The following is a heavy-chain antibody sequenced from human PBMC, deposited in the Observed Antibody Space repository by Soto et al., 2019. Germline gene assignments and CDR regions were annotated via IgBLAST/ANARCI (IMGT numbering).Heavy chain of an antibody. V-gene: IGHV2-5*01. D-gene: IGHD3-3*01. J-gene: IGHJ4*02. CDR1: DFSLTTSGVT. CDR2: IYWNDEK. CDR3: AHSYDLWTGYYPGFDY. Sequence: GPTLVSPTQTLTLTCSFSDFSLTTSGVTVGWIRQPPGKALKWLALIYWNDEKRYSPSLKSRLTITKDTSKNQVVLTMTNMDPVDTATYYCAHSYDLWTGYYPGFDYWGQGILVTVSS.